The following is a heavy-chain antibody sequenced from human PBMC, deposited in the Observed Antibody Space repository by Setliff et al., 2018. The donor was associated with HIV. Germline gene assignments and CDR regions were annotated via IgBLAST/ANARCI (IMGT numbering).Heavy chain of an antibody. CDR2: INQDGSEK. CDR3: ARALSYSGWRTQYFDY. CDR1: GFTFSTYW. D-gene: IGHD6-19*01. J-gene: IGHJ4*02. Sequence: PGGSLRLSCAASGFTFSTYWMTWVRQAPGKGLEWVAKINQDGSEKHYVDSVKGRFTISRDNAENSLYLQMNSLTAEDTAVYYCARALSYSGWRTQYFDYWGQGTLVTVSS. V-gene: IGHV3-7*03.